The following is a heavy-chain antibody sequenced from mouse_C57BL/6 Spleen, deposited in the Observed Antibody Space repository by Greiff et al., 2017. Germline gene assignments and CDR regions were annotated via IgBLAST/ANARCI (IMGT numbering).Heavy chain of an antibody. V-gene: IGHV10-3*01. D-gene: IGHD2-12*01. Sequence: EVQRVESGGGLVQPKGSLKLSCAASGFTFNTYAMPWVRQAPGKGLEWVARIRSKSSNYATYYADSVKDSFTISRDDSQSMLYLQMNNLKTEDTAMYGGVRDNDDYFDYWGQGTTLTVSS. CDR1: GFTFNTYA. CDR2: IRSKSSNYAT. CDR3: VRDNDDYFDY. J-gene: IGHJ2*01.